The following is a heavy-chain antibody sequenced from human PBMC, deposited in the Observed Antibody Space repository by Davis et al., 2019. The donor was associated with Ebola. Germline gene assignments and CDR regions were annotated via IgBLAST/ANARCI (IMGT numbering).Heavy chain of an antibody. D-gene: IGHD3-22*01. V-gene: IGHV3-11*01. CDR2: ISSSGSTI. CDR3: ATVSGYYFHYFDY. J-gene: IGHJ4*02. CDR1: GFTFSDYY. Sequence: GESLKISCAASGFTFSDYYMSWIRQAPGKGLEWVSHISSSGSTIYYADSVKGRFTISRDNAKNSLYLQMKSLRAEDTAVYYCATVSGYYFHYFDYWGQGTLVTVSS.